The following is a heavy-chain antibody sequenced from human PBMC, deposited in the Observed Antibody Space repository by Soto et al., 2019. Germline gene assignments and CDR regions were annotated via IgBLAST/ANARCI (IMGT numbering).Heavy chain of an antibody. CDR3: ARVALLGYCSGGSCYSDY. V-gene: IGHV1-46*01. J-gene: IGHJ4*02. Sequence: ASVKVSCKASGYTFTSYYMHWVRQAPRQGLEWMGIINPSGGSTSYAQKFQGRVTMTRDTSTSTVYMELSSLRSEDTAVYYCARVALLGYCSGGSCYSDYWGQGTLVTVSS. D-gene: IGHD2-15*01. CDR2: INPSGGST. CDR1: GYTFTSYY.